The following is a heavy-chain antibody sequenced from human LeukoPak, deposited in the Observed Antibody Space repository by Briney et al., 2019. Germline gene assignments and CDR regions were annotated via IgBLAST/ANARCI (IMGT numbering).Heavy chain of an antibody. V-gene: IGHV4-34*01. CDR2: IDQSGTT. Sequence: PSETLSLTCVVYGGSFSGYYWSWIRHPPGKGLEWIGEIDQSGTTNYNPSLKSRVTISIDTSKKQFSLTLTSMTAADTAVYYCARHAPGGYWGAFDIWGQGTMVTVSS. D-gene: IGHD2-8*02. CDR3: ARHAPGGYWGAFDI. J-gene: IGHJ3*02. CDR1: GGSFSGYY.